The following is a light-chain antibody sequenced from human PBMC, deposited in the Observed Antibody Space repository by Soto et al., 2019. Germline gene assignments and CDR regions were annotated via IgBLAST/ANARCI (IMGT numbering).Light chain of an antibody. CDR3: CSYAGSSYV. CDR2: DVT. V-gene: IGLV2-11*01. Sequence: SVLTQPRSVSGSPGQSVTISCTGTSSDVGGYNYVSWYQLHPGKAPKLMIYDVTKRPSGVPDRFSGSKSGNTASLTISGLQAEDEADYYCCSYAGSSYVFGTGTKVTVL. CDR1: SSDVGGYNY. J-gene: IGLJ1*01.